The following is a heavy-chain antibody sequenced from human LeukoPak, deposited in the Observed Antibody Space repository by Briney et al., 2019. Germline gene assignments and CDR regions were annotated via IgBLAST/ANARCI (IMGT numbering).Heavy chain of an antibody. D-gene: IGHD5-18*01. V-gene: IGHV3-30*07. CDR2: ISYDGSNK. CDR1: GFTFCSYA. CDR3: TNEYNYIGYLGQGRSYFDY. J-gene: IGHJ4*02. Sequence: GRSLRFSCAASGFTFCSYAMHWVRQAPGKGLEWVADISYDGSNKYYADSLKGRFTISRDNSESTLYLQINSLRAEYTAIYFFTNEYNYIGYLGQGRSYFDYWGQGTLVTVSS.